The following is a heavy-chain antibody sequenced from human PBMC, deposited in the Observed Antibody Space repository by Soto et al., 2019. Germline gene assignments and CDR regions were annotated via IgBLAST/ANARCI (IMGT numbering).Heavy chain of an antibody. V-gene: IGHV1-69*13. CDR1: GGSFSSYA. J-gene: IGHJ6*02. Sequence: GASVKVSCKASGGSFSSYAISWVRQAPGQGLEWMGGIIPIFGTANYAQKFQGRVTITADESTSTAYMELSSLRSEDTAVYYCARELKGHPKQLWFYYYYGMDVWGQGTTVTVSS. CDR2: IIPIFGTA. CDR3: ARELKGHPKQLWFYYYYGMDV. D-gene: IGHD5-18*01.